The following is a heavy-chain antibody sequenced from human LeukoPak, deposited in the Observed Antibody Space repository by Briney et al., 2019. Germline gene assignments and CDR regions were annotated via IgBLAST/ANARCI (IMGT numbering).Heavy chain of an antibody. CDR1: GSTFSSYA. V-gene: IGHV3-30*04. CDR2: ISYDGSDK. CDR3: AKDLNFRRLFDY. Sequence: GGSLRLSCAASGSTFSSYAMYWVRQAPGKGLEWVAVISYDGSDKFYADSVKGRFTISRDNSKNTLYLQMNSLRAEDTAVYYCAKDLNFRRLFDYWGQGTLVTVSS. D-gene: IGHD3-3*01. J-gene: IGHJ4*02.